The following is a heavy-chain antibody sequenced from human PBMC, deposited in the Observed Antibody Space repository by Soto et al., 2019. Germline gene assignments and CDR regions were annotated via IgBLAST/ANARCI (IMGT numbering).Heavy chain of an antibody. V-gene: IGHV3-53*01. J-gene: IGHJ4*02. CDR1: GFTVSSAY. Sequence: GGSLRLSCAASGFTVSSAYMSWVRQAPGKGLEWVSVIYSGGSTYYADSLKGRFTISRDNSKNTLNLQMNSLRAEDTAVYYCARGGFAPFEYWGQGTMVPVSS. CDR2: IYSGGST. CDR3: ARGGFAPFEY.